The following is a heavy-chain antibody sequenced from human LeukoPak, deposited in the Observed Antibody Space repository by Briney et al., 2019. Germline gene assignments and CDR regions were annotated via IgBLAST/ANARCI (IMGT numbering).Heavy chain of an antibody. J-gene: IGHJ4*02. Sequence: SETLSLTCTVSGGSISSYYWSWIRQPPGKGLEWIGYIYYSGSTNYNPSLKSRVTISVDTSKNQFSLKLSSVTAADAAVYYCARSITGTSFDYWGQGTLVTVSS. D-gene: IGHD1-7*01. CDR2: IYYSGST. CDR3: ARSITGTSFDY. V-gene: IGHV4-59*01. CDR1: GGSISSYY.